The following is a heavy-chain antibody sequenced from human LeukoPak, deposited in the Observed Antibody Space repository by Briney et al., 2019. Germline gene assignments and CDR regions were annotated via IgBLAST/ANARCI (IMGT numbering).Heavy chain of an antibody. CDR1: GFTFNNDA. CDR2: IWSDGTHK. Sequence: GGSLRLSCAASGFTFNNDAMHWARQAPGKGLEWVAFIWSDGTHKDYGDSVKGRFTISRDNSKNTLYLQMNSLRAEDTAVYYCARDNTYCSGSRCYDRFDYWGQGTLVTVSS. J-gene: IGHJ4*02. D-gene: IGHD2-15*01. V-gene: IGHV3-33*01. CDR3: ARDNTYCSGSRCYDRFDY.